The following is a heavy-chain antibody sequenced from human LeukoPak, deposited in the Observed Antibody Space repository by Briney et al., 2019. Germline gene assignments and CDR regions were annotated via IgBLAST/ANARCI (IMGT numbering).Heavy chain of an antibody. J-gene: IGHJ4*02. V-gene: IGHV1-18*01. D-gene: IGHD2-15*01. Sequence: ASVKVSCKASGYTFTSYGISWVRQAPGQGLEWMGWISAYNGNTNYAQKLQGRVTMTTDTSTSTAHMELRSLRSDDAAVYYCARLEGDCSGGSCYRPIDYWGQGTLVTVSS. CDR3: ARLEGDCSGGSCYRPIDY. CDR1: GYTFTSYG. CDR2: ISAYNGNT.